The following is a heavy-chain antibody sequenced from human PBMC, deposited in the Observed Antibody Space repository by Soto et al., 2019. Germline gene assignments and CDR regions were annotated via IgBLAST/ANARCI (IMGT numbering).Heavy chain of an antibody. CDR2: IYSGGDT. D-gene: IGHD5-12*01. V-gene: IGHV3-53*01. J-gene: IGHJ4*02. CDR1: GFTVSSNY. Sequence: GGSLRLSCAASGFTVSSNYMSWVRQTPGKGLEWVSVIYSGGDTYYADSVKGRFTISRDNSKNTLYLQMNSLRAEDTAVYYCARVERKRGYTGPMDYWGQGTLVTVSS. CDR3: ARVERKRGYTGPMDY.